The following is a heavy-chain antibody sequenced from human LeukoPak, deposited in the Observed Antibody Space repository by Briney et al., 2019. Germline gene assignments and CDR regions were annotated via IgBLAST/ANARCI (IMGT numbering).Heavy chain of an antibody. D-gene: IGHD3-22*01. CDR2: ISYDGSNR. J-gene: IGHJ5*02. V-gene: IGHV3-30-3*01. CDR1: GFTFSSYA. CDR3: ARDAFITGFDP. Sequence: GGSLRLSCAASGFTFSSYAMHWVRQAPGKGLEWVAVISYDGSNRYYADSVKGRFTISRDNSKNTLYLQMNSLRAEDTAVYYCARDAFITGFDPWGQGTLVTVSS.